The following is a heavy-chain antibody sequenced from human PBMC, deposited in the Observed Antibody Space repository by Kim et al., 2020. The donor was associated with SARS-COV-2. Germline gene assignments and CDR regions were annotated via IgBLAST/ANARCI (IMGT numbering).Heavy chain of an antibody. Sequence: GGSLRLSCAASGFTFSNYGMHWVRQAPGKGLQWVALITYDGTKRYYADSVKGRVTISRDNSKNTLDLLLNSLRAEDTAVYYCAKSGTDLSYFHSWGQGTLVTVS. CDR1: GFTFSNYG. V-gene: IGHV3-30*18. CDR3: AKSGTDLSYFHS. CDR2: ITYDGTKR. D-gene: IGHD2-2*01. J-gene: IGHJ4*02.